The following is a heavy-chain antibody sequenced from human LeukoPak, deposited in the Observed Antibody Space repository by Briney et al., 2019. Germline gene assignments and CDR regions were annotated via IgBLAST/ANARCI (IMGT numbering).Heavy chain of an antibody. J-gene: IGHJ4*02. Sequence: GGTLRLSCAASGFTFSSYAMSWVRQAPGKGLEWVSAISGSGGSTYYADSVKGRFTISRDNSKNTLYLQMNSLRAEDTAVYYCAKDTVDILTGYYPPYFDYWGQGTLVTVSS. CDR3: AKDTVDILTGYYPPYFDY. CDR1: GFTFSSYA. V-gene: IGHV3-23*01. CDR2: ISGSGGST. D-gene: IGHD3-9*01.